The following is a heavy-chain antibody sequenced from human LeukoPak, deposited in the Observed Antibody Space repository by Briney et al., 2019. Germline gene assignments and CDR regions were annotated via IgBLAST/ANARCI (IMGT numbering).Heavy chain of an antibody. CDR2: IHYSGTT. V-gene: IGHV4-39*01. J-gene: IGHJ4*02. CDR1: AASISGSESY. Sequence: SETLSLTCTVYAASISGSESYWGWIRQAPGKGLEWIASIHYSGTTYYNPSLKSRVTISVDTSKNQFSLRLSSVTAADTAVYSCGRGLLYDCWGQGTLVTVSS. D-gene: IGHD2-15*01. CDR3: GRGLLYDC.